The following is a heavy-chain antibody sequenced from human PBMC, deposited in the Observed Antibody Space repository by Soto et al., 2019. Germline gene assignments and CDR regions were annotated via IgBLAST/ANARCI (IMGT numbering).Heavy chain of an antibody. J-gene: IGHJ4*02. CDR3: ARFIPGTGSDY. D-gene: IGHD1-20*01. V-gene: IGHV4-31*03. CDR1: GCSISSGGYY. Sequence: SETLSLTCTFSGCSISSGGYYWSWIRQHPGKGLEWIGYIYYSGSTYYNPSLKSRVTISVDTSKNQFSLKLSSVTAADTAVYYCARFIPGTGSDYWGQGTLVTVGS. CDR2: IYYSGST.